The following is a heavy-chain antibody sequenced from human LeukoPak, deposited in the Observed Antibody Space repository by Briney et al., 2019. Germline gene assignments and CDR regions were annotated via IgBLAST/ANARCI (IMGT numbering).Heavy chain of an antibody. Sequence: ASVKVSCKASGYTFTGYCMHWVRQAPGQGLEWMGWINPNSGGTNYAQKFQGRVTMTRDTSISTAYMELSRLRSDDTAVYYCARDRGGGYNSYFDYWGQGTLVTVSS. CDR2: INPNSGGT. V-gene: IGHV1-2*02. J-gene: IGHJ4*02. D-gene: IGHD5-24*01. CDR3: ARDRGGGYNSYFDY. CDR1: GYTFTGYC.